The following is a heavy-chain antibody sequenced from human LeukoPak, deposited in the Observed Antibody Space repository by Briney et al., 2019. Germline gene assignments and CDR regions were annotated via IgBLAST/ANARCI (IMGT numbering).Heavy chain of an antibody. CDR2: ISSSGSTI. CDR3: ARELLMITFGGVTVQDYMDV. Sequence: GGSLRLSCAASGFTFSDYYMSWIRQAPGKGLEWVSYISSSGSTIYYADSVKGRFTISRDNAKNSLYLQMNSLRAEDTAVYYCARELLMITFGGVTVQDYMDVWVKGTKVT. J-gene: IGHJ6*03. D-gene: IGHD3-16*02. V-gene: IGHV3-11*01. CDR1: GFTFSDYY.